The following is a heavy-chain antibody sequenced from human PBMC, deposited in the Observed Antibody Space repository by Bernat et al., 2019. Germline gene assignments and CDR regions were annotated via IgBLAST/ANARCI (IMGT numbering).Heavy chain of an antibody. CDR3: ARASWSGGPTPFDL. CDR1: GFTFSSYS. V-gene: IGHV3-7*03. J-gene: IGHJ4*02. Sequence: EVQLVESGGVLVQPGGSLRLTCAASASGFTFSSYSMSWVRQAPGKGLEWGANIKQDGSEKYYVDSVTGRFTISRDNATNSLYLQMISLRAADTAVYYCARASWSGGPTPFDLWGQGTLVTVSS. D-gene: IGHD2-15*01. CDR2: IKQDGSEK.